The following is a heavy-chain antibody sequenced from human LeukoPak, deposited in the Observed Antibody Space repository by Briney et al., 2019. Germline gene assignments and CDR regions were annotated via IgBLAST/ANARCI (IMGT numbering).Heavy chain of an antibody. V-gene: IGHV4-39*01. CDR1: GGSISSSSYY. Sequence: PSETLSLTCTVSGGSISSSSYYWGWIRQPPGKGLEWIGSIYYSGSTYYNPSLKSRVTISVDTSKNQFSLKLSSVTAADTAVYYCAGHRILWFGEQTGNWFDPWGQGTLVTVSS. CDR3: AGHRILWFGEQTGNWFDP. J-gene: IGHJ5*02. D-gene: IGHD3-10*01. CDR2: IYYSGST.